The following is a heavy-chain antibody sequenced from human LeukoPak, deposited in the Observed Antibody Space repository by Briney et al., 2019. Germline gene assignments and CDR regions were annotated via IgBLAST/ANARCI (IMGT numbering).Heavy chain of an antibody. D-gene: IGHD4-17*01. CDR3: ARDVVTVTKGFDI. Sequence: SETLSLTCAVSTDSFSSHYWTWIRQPPGRGLEWIGYISYIGSTNYNPSLKSRVTISIDTSKNQFSLKLSSVTAADTAVYYCARDVVTVTKGFDIWGQGTMVSVSS. V-gene: IGHV4-59*11. J-gene: IGHJ3*02. CDR2: ISYIGST. CDR1: TDSFSSHY.